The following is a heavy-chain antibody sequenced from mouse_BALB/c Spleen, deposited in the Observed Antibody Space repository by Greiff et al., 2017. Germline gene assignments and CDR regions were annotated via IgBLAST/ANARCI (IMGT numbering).Heavy chain of an antibody. Sequence: EVHLVESGGGLVKPGGSLKLSCAASGFTFSDYYMYWVRQTPEKRLEWVATISDGGSYTYYPDSVKGRFTISRDNAKNNLYLQMSSLKSEDTAMYYCARDRLPSTRGYAMDYWGQGTSVTVSS. CDR1: GFTFSDYY. D-gene: IGHD2-10*01. CDR3: ARDRLPSTRGYAMDY. CDR2: ISDGGSYT. J-gene: IGHJ4*01. V-gene: IGHV5-4*02.